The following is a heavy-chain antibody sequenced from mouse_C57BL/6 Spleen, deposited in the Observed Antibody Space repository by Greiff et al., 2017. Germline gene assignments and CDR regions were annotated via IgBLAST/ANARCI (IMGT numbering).Heavy chain of an antibody. CDR1: GYSFTGYF. D-gene: IGHD2-12*01. J-gene: IGHJ1*03. CDR2: INPYNGDT. CDR3: AITTGGADGHWDFDV. V-gene: IGHV1-37*01. Sequence: EVQLQQPGPELVKPGASVKISCKASGYSFTGYFMNWVKQSHGKSLEWIGRINPYNGDTFYNQKFKGKATLTVDKSSSTAYMELLSLTSEDYAVYYCAITTGGADGHWDFDVWGTGTTVTVSS.